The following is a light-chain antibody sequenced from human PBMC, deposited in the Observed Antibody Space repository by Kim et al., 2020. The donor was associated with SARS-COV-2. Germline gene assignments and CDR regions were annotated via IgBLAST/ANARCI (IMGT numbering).Light chain of an antibody. V-gene: IGKV3-20*01. CDR1: QYVSANY. CDR3: QQYNTSPIFT. CDR2: GGS. J-gene: IGKJ3*01. Sequence: PGDRATLFCRASQYVSANYFAWYQQKPGQSPRLLIYGGSNRAPGIPDRFSGSGSGTDFTLTVSRLEPEDFAVYYCQQYNTSPIFTFGPGTKVDIK.